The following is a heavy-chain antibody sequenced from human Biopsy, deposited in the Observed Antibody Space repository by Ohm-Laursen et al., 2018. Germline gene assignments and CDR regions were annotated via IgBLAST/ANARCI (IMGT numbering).Heavy chain of an antibody. CDR1: AYTLTDYY. CDR3: ARDMTVTARPYYYSGVDV. J-gene: IGHJ6*02. Sequence: ASVKVSCKASAYTLTDYYLHWVRQAPGQGFEWMGWINPKSGVANHAQNFQGRVSMTRDTSISTVYLELSGLRSDDTAVYYCARDMTVTARPYYYSGVDVWGPGTRVTVSS. CDR2: INPKSGVA. V-gene: IGHV1-2*02. D-gene: IGHD4-17*01.